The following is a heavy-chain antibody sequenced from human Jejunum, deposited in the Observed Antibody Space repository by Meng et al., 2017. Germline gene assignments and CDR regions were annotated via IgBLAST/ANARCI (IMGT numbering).Heavy chain of an antibody. CDR2: IYGGGNT. Sequence: VHLVESGGGLVQPGGSLGLSCAASGFTVSSNYMNWVRQAPGKGLEWVSVIYGGGNTYYAESVKGRFTISRDNSKNTLYLQMNSLRAEDTAVYFCAGDGSGWYVAYWGQGTLVTVSS. CDR1: GFTVSSNY. CDR3: AGDGSGWYVAY. V-gene: IGHV3-66*02. J-gene: IGHJ4*02. D-gene: IGHD6-19*01.